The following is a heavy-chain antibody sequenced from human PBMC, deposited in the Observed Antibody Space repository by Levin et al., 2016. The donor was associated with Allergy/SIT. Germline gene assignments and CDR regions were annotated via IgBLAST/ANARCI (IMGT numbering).Heavy chain of an antibody. J-gene: IGHJ6*02. CDR1: GGSFSGYY. D-gene: IGHD5-12*01. CDR3: ARGDLRYRLGYYYYYGMDV. V-gene: IGHV4-34*01. Sequence: SETLSLTCAVYGGSFSGYYWSWIRQPPGKGLEWIGEINHSGSTNYNPSLKSRVTISVDTSKNQFSLKLSSVTAADTAVYYCARGDLRYRLGYYYYYGMDVWGQGTTVTVSS. CDR2: INHSGST.